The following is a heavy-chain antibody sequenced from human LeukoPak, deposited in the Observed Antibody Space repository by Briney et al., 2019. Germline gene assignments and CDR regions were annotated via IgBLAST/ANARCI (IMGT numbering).Heavy chain of an antibody. V-gene: IGHV3-30*02. CDR2: IRYDGSNK. J-gene: IGHJ6*03. Sequence: PGGSLRLSCAASGFTFSSYGMHWVRQAPGKGLEWVTFIRYDGSNKYYADSVKGRFTISRDNSKNTLYLQMNSLRAEDTAVYYCAKDSGYYASGSYYYYYYMDVWGKGTTVTIS. CDR1: GFTFSSYG. D-gene: IGHD3-10*01. CDR3: AKDSGYYASGSYYYYYYMDV.